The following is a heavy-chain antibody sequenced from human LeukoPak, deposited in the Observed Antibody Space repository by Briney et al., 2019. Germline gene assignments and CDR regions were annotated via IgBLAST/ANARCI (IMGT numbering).Heavy chain of an antibody. V-gene: IGHV3-21*01. D-gene: IGHD6-19*01. J-gene: IGHJ4*02. CDR1: GFTFGSYS. Sequence: PGGSLRLSCVASGFTFGSYSMNWVRQAPGKGLEWVSSISRAGDYTYSEDSVKGRFTISRDNAKDSLYLQLNSLRAEDTAIYYCARDLMAVAGTGFDYWGQGALVTVSS. CDR3: ARDLMAVAGTGFDY. CDR2: ISRAGDYT.